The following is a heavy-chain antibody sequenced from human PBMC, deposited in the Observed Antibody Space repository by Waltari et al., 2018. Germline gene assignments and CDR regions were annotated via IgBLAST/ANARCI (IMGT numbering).Heavy chain of an antibody. CDR2: INPNSGGT. CDR1: GYTFTGYY. V-gene: IGHV1-2*06. Sequence: QVQLVQSGAEVKKPGASVKVSCKASGYTFTGYYMYWVRQAPGQGLEWMGRINPNSGGTNYAQKFQGRGTMTRDTSISTAYMELSRLRSDDTAVYYCARGPTSGRENWFDPWGQGTLVTVSS. CDR3: ARGPTSGRENWFDP. D-gene: IGHD1-1*01. J-gene: IGHJ5*02.